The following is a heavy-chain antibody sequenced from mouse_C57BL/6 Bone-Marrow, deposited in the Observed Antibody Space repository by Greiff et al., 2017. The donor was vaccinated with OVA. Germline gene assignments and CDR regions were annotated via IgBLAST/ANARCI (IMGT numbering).Heavy chain of an antibody. V-gene: IGHV1-69*01. Sequence: QVQLQQPGAELVMPGASVKLSCKASGYTFTSYWMHWVKQRPGQGLEWIGEIDPSDSYTNYNQKFKGKSTLTVDKSSSTAYMQLSSLTAEDFAVYYGAVYGNYRAWFAYWGQGTLVTVSA. J-gene: IGHJ3*01. CDR3: AVYGNYRAWFAY. CDR1: GYTFTSYW. D-gene: IGHD2-1*01. CDR2: IDPSDSYT.